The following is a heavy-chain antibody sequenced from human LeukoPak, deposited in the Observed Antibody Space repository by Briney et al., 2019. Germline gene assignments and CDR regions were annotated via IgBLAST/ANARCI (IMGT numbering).Heavy chain of an antibody. CDR3: ARDRSSGWFRNFDY. CDR2: ISSSSSRI. D-gene: IGHD6-19*01. CDR1: GLTFSSYS. V-gene: IGHV3-48*01. J-gene: IGHJ4*02. Sequence: GGSLRLSCAASGLTFSSYSMNWVRQAPGKGLEWVSYISSSSSRIYYAESVKGRFIISRDNARNSLYLRMNSLRAEDTAVYYCARDRSSGWFRNFDYWGQGILVTVSS.